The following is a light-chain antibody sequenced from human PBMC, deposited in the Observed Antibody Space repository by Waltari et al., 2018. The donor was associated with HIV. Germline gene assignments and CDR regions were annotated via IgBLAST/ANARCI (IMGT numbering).Light chain of an antibody. V-gene: IGKV3-20*01. CDR3: QQYGNPPIT. CDR2: GTY. CDR1: ESVSTRY. Sequence: VLTQSPGFVSLSPGERATLSCRASESVSTRYVAWYHEKTGQPPRLLIYGTYSRATGVPDRFRGSGSGRDFTLNINSLESDDFGVYHCQQYGNPPITFGGGTTVEI. J-gene: IGKJ4*01.